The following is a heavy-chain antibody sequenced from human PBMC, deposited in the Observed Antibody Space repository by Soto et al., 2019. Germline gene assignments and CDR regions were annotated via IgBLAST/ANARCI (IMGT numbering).Heavy chain of an antibody. D-gene: IGHD6-19*01. CDR1: GVSVSTKKMG. CDR3: VLSKHLRVIGWSDPVFDY. J-gene: IGHJ4*02. CDR2: IYWDDDK. V-gene: IGHV2-5*02. Sequence: NRTPTCTVTVNISGVSVSTKKMGVGWIHQPPGKALEWLALIYWDDDKRYSPSLKSRLTITKDTSKNQVVLTMTNMDPVDTATYYCVLSKHLRVIGWSDPVFDYLGQGTLVT.